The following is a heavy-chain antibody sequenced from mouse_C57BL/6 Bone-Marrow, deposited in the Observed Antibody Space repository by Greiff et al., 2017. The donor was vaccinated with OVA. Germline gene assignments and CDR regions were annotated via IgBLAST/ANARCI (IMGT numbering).Heavy chain of an antibody. CDR1: GYTFTSYT. V-gene: IGHV1-4*01. CDR3: ARGDGSSYGYFDY. J-gene: IGHJ2*01. CDR2: INPSSGYT. Sequence: QVQLKESGAELARPGASVKMSCKASGYTFTSYTMHWVKQRPGQGLEWIGYINPSSGYTKYNQKFKDKATLTADKSSSTAYMQLSSLTSEDSAVYYCARGDGSSYGYFDYWGQGTTLTVSS. D-gene: IGHD1-1*01.